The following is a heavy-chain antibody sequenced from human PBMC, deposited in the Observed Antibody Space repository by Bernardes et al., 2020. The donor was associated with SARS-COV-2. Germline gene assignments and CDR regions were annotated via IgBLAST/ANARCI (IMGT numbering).Heavy chain of an antibody. Sequence: GGSLRLSCAASGFNFNIHSMNWVRQAPGKGLEWLAYLSAGSTATFYADSVKGRFTVSRDNAKNLLFLQMNSLRAGDTAVYFCARGVRNCNNGDCELGWFDPWGRGTLVTVSS. J-gene: IGHJ5*02. CDR2: LSAGSTAT. CDR1: GFNFNIHS. CDR3: ARGVRNCNNGDCELGWFDP. D-gene: IGHD2-21*02. V-gene: IGHV3-48*04.